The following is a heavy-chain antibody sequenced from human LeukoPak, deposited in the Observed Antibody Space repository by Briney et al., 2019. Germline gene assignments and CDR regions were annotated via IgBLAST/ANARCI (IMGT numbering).Heavy chain of an antibody. CDR1: GFTVSSNY. D-gene: IGHD2-8*01. CDR3: ATGAEYCTNGVCYRFDY. Sequence: GGSLRLSCAASGFTVSSNYMSWVRQAPGTGLEWVSVIYSGGSTYYADSVKGRFTISRDNSKNTLYLQMNSLRAEDTAVYYCATGAEYCTNGVCYRFDYWGQGTLVTVSS. CDR2: IYSGGST. J-gene: IGHJ4*02. V-gene: IGHV3-53*01.